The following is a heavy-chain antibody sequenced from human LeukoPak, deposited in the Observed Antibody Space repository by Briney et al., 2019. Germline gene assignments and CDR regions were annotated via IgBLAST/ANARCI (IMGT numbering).Heavy chain of an antibody. Sequence: ASVKVSCNASGYTFTGYYMHWVRQAPGQGLEWMGWTNPNSGGTNYAQKFEGRVTITRNTSLSTAYMELSSLRSEDTAVYYCAREDYYDSGSNDYWGQGTLVTVSS. CDR1: GYTFTGYY. CDR3: AREDYYDSGSNDY. J-gene: IGHJ4*02. V-gene: IGHV1-2*02. CDR2: TNPNSGGT. D-gene: IGHD3-22*01.